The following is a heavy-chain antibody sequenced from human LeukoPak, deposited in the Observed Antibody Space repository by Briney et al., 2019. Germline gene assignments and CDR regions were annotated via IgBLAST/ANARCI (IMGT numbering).Heavy chain of an antibody. D-gene: IGHD6-6*01. CDR1: GFTFSSYA. V-gene: IGHV3-23*01. Sequence: GGSLRLSCAASGFTFSSYARSWVRQAPGKGLEWVSAISGSGGSTYYADSVKGRFTISRDNSKNTLYLQMNSLRAEDTAVYYCAKVPNSSSSLDYWGQGTLVTVSS. CDR3: AKVPNSSSSLDY. CDR2: ISGSGGST. J-gene: IGHJ4*02.